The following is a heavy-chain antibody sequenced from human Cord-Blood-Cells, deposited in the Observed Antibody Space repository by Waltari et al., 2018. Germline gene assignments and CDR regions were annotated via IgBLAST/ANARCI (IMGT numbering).Heavy chain of an antibody. CDR2: IIPIFGTA. CDR3: ARDRRGSSSSASLSA. J-gene: IGHJ5*02. D-gene: IGHD6-6*01. V-gene: IGHV1-69*01. CDR1: GGTFSSYA. Sequence: QVKLVQSGAEVKKPGSSVRVSCKSSGGTFSSYAISWVRQAAGQGLEWMGGIIPIFGTANYAQKFQGRVTITADESMSTAYMELSSLRSEDTAVYYCARDRRGSSSSASLSAWGQGTLVTVSS.